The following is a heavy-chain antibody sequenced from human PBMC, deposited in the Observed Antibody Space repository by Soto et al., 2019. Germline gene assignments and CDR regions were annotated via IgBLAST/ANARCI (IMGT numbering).Heavy chain of an antibody. Sequence: GGSLRLSCAASGFTFSSYIMNWVRQAPGKGLEWVSYISSSSSTIYYADSVKGRFTISRDNAKNSLYLQMNSLRAEDTAVYYCARHPERIAQIGWFDPWGQGTLVTVSS. V-gene: IGHV3-48*01. CDR3: ARHPERIAQIGWFDP. CDR1: GFTFSSYI. D-gene: IGHD6-13*01. J-gene: IGHJ5*02. CDR2: ISSSSSTI.